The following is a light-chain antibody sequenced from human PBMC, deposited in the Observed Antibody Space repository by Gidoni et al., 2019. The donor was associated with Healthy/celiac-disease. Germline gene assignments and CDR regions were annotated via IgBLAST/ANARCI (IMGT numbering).Light chain of an antibody. V-gene: IGKV2-28*01. CDR3: MQALQTPWT. Sequence: DIEMTQSPLSLPVTPGEPASISCRSSQSLLHNNGYNYLDWYLQKPGQSPQLLIYFGSNPASGVPARFSGSGSGTDFTLNISRVEAEDVGVYYCMQALQTPWTFGQGTKVEIK. CDR2: FGS. J-gene: IGKJ1*01. CDR1: QSLLHNNGYNY.